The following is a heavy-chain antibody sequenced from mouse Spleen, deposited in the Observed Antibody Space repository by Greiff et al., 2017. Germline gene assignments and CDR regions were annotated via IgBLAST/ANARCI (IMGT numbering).Heavy chain of an antibody. Sequence: QVQLQQSGPGLVAPSQSLSITCTVSGFSLTSYGVHWVRQPPGKGLEWLVVIWSDGSTTYNSALKSRLSISKDNSKSQVFLKMNSLQTDDTAMYYCARNFDYDSYYYAMDYWGQGTSVTVSS. CDR3: ARNFDYDSYYYAMDY. CDR1: GFSLTSYG. CDR2: IWSDGST. D-gene: IGHD2-4*01. J-gene: IGHJ4*01. V-gene: IGHV2-6*02.